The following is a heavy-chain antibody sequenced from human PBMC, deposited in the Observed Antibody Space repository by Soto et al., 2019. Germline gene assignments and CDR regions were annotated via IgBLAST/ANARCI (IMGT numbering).Heavy chain of an antibody. CDR2: INAGNGNT. CDR1: GYTFTSYA. Sequence: ASVKVSCKASGYTFTSYAIHWVRQAPGQRLEWMGWINAGNGNTKYSQKFQGRVTITRDTSASTAYMELSSLRSEDTAVFYCARAPSWYSFDYWGQGTLVTVSS. J-gene: IGHJ4*02. D-gene: IGHD6-13*01. CDR3: ARAPSWYSFDY. V-gene: IGHV1-3*01.